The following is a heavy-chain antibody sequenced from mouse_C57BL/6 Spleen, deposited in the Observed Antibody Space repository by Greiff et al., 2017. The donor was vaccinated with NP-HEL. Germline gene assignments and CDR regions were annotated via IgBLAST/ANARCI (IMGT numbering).Heavy chain of an antibody. D-gene: IGHD1-1*01. V-gene: IGHV1-55*01. CDR2: IYPGSGST. Sequence: VQLQQPGAELVKPGASVKMSCKASGYTFTSYWITWVKQRPGQGLEWIGDIYPGSGSTNYNEKFKSKATLTVDTSSSTAYMQLSSLTSEDSAVYYCARSRDYGSRREYYFDYWGQGTTLTVSS. J-gene: IGHJ2*01. CDR3: ARSRDYGSRREYYFDY. CDR1: GYTFTSYW.